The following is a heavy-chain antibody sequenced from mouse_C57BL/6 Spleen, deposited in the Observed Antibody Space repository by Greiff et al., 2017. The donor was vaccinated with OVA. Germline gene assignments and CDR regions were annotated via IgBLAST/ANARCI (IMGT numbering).Heavy chain of an antibody. J-gene: IGHJ2*01. CDR3: ARDGDSSVYFDY. Sequence: EVQLQESEGGLVQPGSSMKLSCTASGFTFSDYYMAWVRQVPEKGLEWVANINYDGSSTYYLDSLKSRFIISRDNAKNILYLQMSSLKSEDTATYYCARDGDSSVYFDYWGQGTTLTVSS. D-gene: IGHD3-2*02. V-gene: IGHV5-16*01. CDR1: GFTFSDYY. CDR2: INYDGSST.